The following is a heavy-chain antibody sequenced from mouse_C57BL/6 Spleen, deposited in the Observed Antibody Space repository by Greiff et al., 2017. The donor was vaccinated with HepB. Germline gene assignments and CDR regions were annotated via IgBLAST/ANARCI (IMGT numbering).Heavy chain of an antibody. CDR3: ARGSTTVIDRFAY. D-gene: IGHD1-1*01. V-gene: IGHV1-64*01. J-gene: IGHJ3*01. CDR2: IHPNSGST. CDR1: GYTFTSYW. Sequence: QVQLQQPGAELVKPGASVKLSCKASGYTFTSYWMHWVKQRPGQGLEWIGMIHPNSGSTNYNEKFKSKATLTVDKSSSTDYMQLSSLTSENSAVYYCARGSTTVIDRFAYWGQGTLVTVSA.